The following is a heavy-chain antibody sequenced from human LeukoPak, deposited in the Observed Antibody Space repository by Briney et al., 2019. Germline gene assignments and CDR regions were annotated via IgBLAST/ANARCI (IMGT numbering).Heavy chain of an antibody. Sequence: ASVKVSCKASGYTFTSYDISWVRQATGQGLEWMGWMNPNSGNTGYAQKFQGRVTITADKSTSTAYMELSSLRSEDTAVYYCAREPGYSSGWYYFDYWGQGTLVTVSS. V-gene: IGHV1-8*01. CDR3: AREPGYSSGWYYFDY. CDR1: GYTFTSYD. CDR2: MNPNSGNT. J-gene: IGHJ4*02. D-gene: IGHD6-19*01.